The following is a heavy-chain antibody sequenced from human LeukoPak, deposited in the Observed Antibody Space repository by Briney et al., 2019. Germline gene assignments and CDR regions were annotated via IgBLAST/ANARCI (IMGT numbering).Heavy chain of an antibody. CDR1: GYSFTSSW. CDR3: ARRLQRHFDY. D-gene: IGHD2-15*01. V-gene: IGHV5-10-1*01. Sequence: GESLKISCKGSGYSFTSSWISWVRQMPGKRLEWVGRIDPSDSYTNYSPSFQGHVTISVDKSISTAYLQWSSLKASDTAMYYCARRLQRHFDYWGQGTLVTVSS. J-gene: IGHJ4*02. CDR2: IDPSDSYT.